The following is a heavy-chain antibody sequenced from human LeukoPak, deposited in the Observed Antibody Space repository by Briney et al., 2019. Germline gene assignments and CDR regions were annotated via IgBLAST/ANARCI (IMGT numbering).Heavy chain of an antibody. CDR1: GDSISHSY. V-gene: IGHV4-59*08. CDR3: ARAPYNWNDYAFDI. J-gene: IGHJ3*02. D-gene: IGHD1-20*01. Sequence: SEALSLTCTVSGDSISHSYWSWIRQPPGKGPELIGYIYYSGSTDYNPSLKSRVTILVDTSKNQFSLKLSSVTAADTAVYYCARAPYNWNDYAFDIWGQGTMVTVSS. CDR2: IYYSGST.